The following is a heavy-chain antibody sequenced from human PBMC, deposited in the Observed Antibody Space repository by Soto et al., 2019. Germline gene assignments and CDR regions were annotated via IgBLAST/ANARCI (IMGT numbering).Heavy chain of an antibody. Sequence: GGSLRLSCTASGFTFSDYAMSWVRQPPGKGLEWVSVISAGSSTYYADSVKGRFTVSRANSKNTLYLQMNSLRAEDTAVYYCANVPIWCSSTSCYTEGFDYWGQGTLVTVSS. CDR1: GFTFSDYA. D-gene: IGHD2-2*02. CDR3: ANVPIWCSSTSCYTEGFDY. CDR2: ISAGSST. J-gene: IGHJ4*02. V-gene: IGHV3-23*01.